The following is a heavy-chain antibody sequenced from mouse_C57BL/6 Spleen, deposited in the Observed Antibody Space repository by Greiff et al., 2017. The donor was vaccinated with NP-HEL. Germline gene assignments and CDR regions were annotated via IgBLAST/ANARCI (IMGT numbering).Heavy chain of an antibody. CDR1: GFTFSDAW. J-gene: IGHJ3*01. Sequence: EVKLEESGGGLVQPGGSMKLSCAASGFTFSDAWMDWVRQSPEKGLEWVAEIRNKANNHATYYAESVKGRFTISRDDSKSSVYLQMNSLRAEDTGIYYCTRKGYDYDGAWFAYWGQGTLVTVSA. V-gene: IGHV6-6*01. CDR3: TRKGYDYDGAWFAY. CDR2: IRNKANNHAT. D-gene: IGHD2-4*01.